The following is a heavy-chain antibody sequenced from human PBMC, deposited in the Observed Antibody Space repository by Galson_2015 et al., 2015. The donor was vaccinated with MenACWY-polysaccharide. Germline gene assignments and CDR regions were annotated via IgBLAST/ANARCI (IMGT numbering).Heavy chain of an antibody. CDR3: ARVGPRSSWAMGIDY. V-gene: IGHV3-23*01. D-gene: IGHD6-13*01. Sequence: SLRLSCAASGFSFSANGMSWVRQAPGRGLEWVSGSGSGGGLYYADSVKGRFTVSRVNSKNTLYLQMNNLRAEDTAVYYCARVGPRSSWAMGIDYWGQGTLVTVSS. CDR2: SGSGGGL. J-gene: IGHJ4*02. CDR1: GFSFSANG.